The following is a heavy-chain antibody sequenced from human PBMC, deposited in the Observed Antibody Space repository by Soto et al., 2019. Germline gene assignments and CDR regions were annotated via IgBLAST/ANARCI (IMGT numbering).Heavy chain of an antibody. Sequence: QVQLVQSGAEVKKPGSSVKVSCKASGGTFSSYTISWVRQAPGQGLEWLGRIIPILVIANYAQKYQGRVKISADKSTSTAYMEMSSLRTEDTAVNYCERDRGGYSSSWSYYFDYWGQGTLVTVSS. J-gene: IGHJ4*02. V-gene: IGHV1-69*08. D-gene: IGHD6-13*01. CDR2: IIPILVIA. CDR1: GGTFSSYT. CDR3: ERDRGGYSSSWSYYFDY.